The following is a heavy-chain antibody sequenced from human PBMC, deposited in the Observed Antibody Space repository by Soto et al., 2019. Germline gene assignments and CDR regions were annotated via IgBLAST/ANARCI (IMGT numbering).Heavy chain of an antibody. CDR2: IIPIFGTA. Sequence: SVKVSCKASGGTFSSYAISWVRQAPGQGLEWMGGIIPIFGTANYAQKFQGRVTITADESTSTAYMELSSLRSEDTAVYYCARDRRCLEWLIAPHYGMDVWGQGTTVNVSS. D-gene: IGHD3-3*01. CDR3: ARDRRCLEWLIAPHYGMDV. V-gene: IGHV1-69*13. CDR1: GGTFSSYA. J-gene: IGHJ6*02.